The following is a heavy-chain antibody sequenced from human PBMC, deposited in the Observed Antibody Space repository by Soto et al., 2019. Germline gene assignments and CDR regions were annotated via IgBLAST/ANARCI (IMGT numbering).Heavy chain of an antibody. CDR3: ARESEDLTSNFDY. J-gene: IGHJ4*02. CDR1: GFTFTRYS. V-gene: IGHV3-21*06. CDR2: LSSTTNYI. Sequence: EVQLVESVGGVVKPGGSLRLSCAASGFTFTRYSMNWVRQAPGKGLEWVSSLSSTTNYIYYGDSMKGRFTISRDNAKNSLYLEMNRLRAEDTAVYYCARESEDLTSNFDYWGQGTLVTVSS.